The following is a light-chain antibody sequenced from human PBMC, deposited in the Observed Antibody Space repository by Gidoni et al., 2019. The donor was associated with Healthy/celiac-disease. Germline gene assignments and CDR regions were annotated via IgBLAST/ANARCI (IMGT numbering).Light chain of an antibody. V-gene: IGLV1-47*01. J-gene: IGLJ2*01. CDR1: SANIGSHY. Sequence: QSVLPQPPSASGTPGQRVPIPCSGSSANIGSHYVYWYQPLPGTAPKLLIYRNNQRPSGVPYLFSGSKSGTSASLAISGLRSEDEADYYCAAGDDSLSGHVVFGGGTKLTVL. CDR3: AAGDDSLSGHVV. CDR2: RNN.